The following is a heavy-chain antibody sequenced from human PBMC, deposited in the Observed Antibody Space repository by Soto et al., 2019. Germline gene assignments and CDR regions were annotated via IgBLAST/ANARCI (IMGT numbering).Heavy chain of an antibody. V-gene: IGHV3-30*18. J-gene: IGHJ6*02. Sequence: QVQLVESGGGVVQPGRSLRLSCAASGFTFSSYGMHWVRQAPGKGLEWVAVISYDGSNKYYADSVKGRFTISRDNSKNTLYLQMNSLRAEDTAVYYWAKGTSDYYGMDVWGQGTTVTVSS. CDR2: ISYDGSNK. CDR3: AKGTSDYYGMDV. CDR1: GFTFSSYG.